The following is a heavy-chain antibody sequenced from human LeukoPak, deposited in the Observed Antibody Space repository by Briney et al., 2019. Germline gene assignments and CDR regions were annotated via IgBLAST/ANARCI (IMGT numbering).Heavy chain of an antibody. CDR3: AKGGPGGSGSPDLDY. V-gene: IGHV3-21*01. D-gene: IGHD3-3*01. Sequence: GGSLRLSCAASGFTFSTYNMNWVRQAPGKGLEWVSSISSMSSYKYYADSVEGRFTISRDNAKNSLYLQMNNLRAEDTAVYYCAKGGPGGSGSPDLDYWGQGTLVTVSS. J-gene: IGHJ4*02. CDR1: GFTFSTYN. CDR2: ISSMSSYK.